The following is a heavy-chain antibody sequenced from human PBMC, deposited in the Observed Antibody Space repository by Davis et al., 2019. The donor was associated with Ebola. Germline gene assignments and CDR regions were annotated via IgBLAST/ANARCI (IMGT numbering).Heavy chain of an antibody. J-gene: IGHJ4*02. V-gene: IGHV4-59*01. D-gene: IGHD6-19*01. Sequence: SETLSLTCTVSGGSISSYYWSWIRQPPGKGLEWIGYIYYSGCTNYNPSLKSRVTISVDTSKNQFSLKLSSVTAADTAVYYCARGAVAGPFDYWGQGTLVTVSS. CDR3: ARGAVAGPFDY. CDR2: IYYSGCT. CDR1: GGSISSYY.